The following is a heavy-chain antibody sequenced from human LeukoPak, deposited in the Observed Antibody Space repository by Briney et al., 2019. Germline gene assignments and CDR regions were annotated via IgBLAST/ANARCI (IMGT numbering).Heavy chain of an antibody. CDR3: ARDALYSYGRGGDY. D-gene: IGHD5-18*01. CDR1: GGSISSGDYY. J-gene: IGHJ4*02. Sequence: SETLSPTCTVSGGSISSGDYYWSWIRQPPGKGLEWIGYIYYSGSTYYNPSLKSRVTISVDTSKNQFSLKLSSVTAADTAVYYCARDALYSYGRGGDYWGQGTLVTVSS. V-gene: IGHV4-30-4*08. CDR2: IYYSGST.